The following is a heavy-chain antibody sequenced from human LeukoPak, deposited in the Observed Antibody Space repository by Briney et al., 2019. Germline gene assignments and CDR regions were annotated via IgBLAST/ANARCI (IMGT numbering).Heavy chain of an antibody. D-gene: IGHD2/OR15-2a*01. CDR1: GFTVSSNY. V-gene: IGHV3-66*01. J-gene: IGHJ3*02. CDR3: ARPANHYLHDGFDI. Sequence: GGSLRLSCAASGFTVSSNYTYWVRQAPGKGLEWVSVIYSGGSTYYADTVKGRFIISRDNSKNTLYLQMNSLRAEDTAVYYCARPANHYLHDGFDIWGQGTVVTVSS. CDR2: IYSGGST.